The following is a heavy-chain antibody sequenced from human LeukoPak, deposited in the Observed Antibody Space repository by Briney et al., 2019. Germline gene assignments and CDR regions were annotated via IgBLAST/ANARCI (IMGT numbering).Heavy chain of an antibody. CDR3: ATTLRSYYDFWSQFDY. CDR2: FDPEDGET. CDR1: GYTLTELS. J-gene: IGHJ4*02. V-gene: IGHV1-24*01. Sequence: ALVKVSCKVSGYTLTELSMHWVRQAPGKGLEWMGGFDPEDGETIYAQKFQGRVTMTEDTSTDTAYMELSSLRSEDTAVYYCATTLRSYYDFWSQFDYWGQGTLVTVSS. D-gene: IGHD3-3*01.